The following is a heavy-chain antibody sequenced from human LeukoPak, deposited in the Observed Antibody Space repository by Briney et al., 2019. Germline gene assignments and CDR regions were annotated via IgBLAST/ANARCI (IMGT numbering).Heavy chain of an antibody. J-gene: IGHJ4*02. Sequence: SETLSLTCTVSGGSISSSSYYWGWIRQPPGKGLEWIGSIYYSGSTYYNPSLKSRVTISVDTSKNQFSLKLSAVTAADTAVYYCARTYYVWGSYRYTYFDYWGQGTLVTVSS. CDR1: GGSISSSSYY. CDR2: IYYSGST. V-gene: IGHV4-39*01. CDR3: ARTYYVWGSYRYTYFDY. D-gene: IGHD3-16*02.